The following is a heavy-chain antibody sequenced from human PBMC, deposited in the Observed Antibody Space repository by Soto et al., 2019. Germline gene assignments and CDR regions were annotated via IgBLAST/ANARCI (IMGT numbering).Heavy chain of an antibody. D-gene: IGHD6-19*01. CDR1: GFTFSTYW. CDR3: ARDRRAVLDY. Sequence: TGGFLRLSCAGSGFTFSTYWMSWVRQAPGKGLEWVADIGQDGSEKYYGDSVKGRFTISRDNAKNSLYLQMNSLRAEDTAVYYCARDRRAVLDYWGQGTLVTSPQ. J-gene: IGHJ4*02. CDR2: IGQDGSEK. V-gene: IGHV3-7*01.